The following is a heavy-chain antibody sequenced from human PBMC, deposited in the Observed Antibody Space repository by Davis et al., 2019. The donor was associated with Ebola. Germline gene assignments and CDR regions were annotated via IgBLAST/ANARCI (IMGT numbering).Heavy chain of an antibody. CDR3: AATPIDFRYGMDV. Sequence: PSETLSLTCTVSGGSISSSSYYWGWIRQPPGKGLEWIGSIYYSGSTYYNPSLKSRVTISVDTSKNQFSLKLSSVTAADTAVYYCAATPIDFRYGMDVWGQGTTVTVSS. V-gene: IGHV4-39*01. CDR1: GGSISSSSYY. J-gene: IGHJ6*02. D-gene: IGHD3-3*01. CDR2: IYYSGST.